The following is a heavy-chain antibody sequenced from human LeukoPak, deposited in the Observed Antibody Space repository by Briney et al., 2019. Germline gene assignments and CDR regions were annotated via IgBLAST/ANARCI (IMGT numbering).Heavy chain of an antibody. D-gene: IGHD5-18*01. CDR2: IYYSGST. CDR1: GGSISSGDYY. V-gene: IGHV4-30-4*08. J-gene: IGHJ4*02. Sequence: PSETLSLTXTVSGGSISSGDYYWSWIRQPPGKGLEWIGYIYYSGSTYYNPSLKSRVTISVDTSKNQFSLKLSSVTAADTAVYYCARAIQLWRWFDYWGQGTLVTVSS. CDR3: ARAIQLWRWFDY.